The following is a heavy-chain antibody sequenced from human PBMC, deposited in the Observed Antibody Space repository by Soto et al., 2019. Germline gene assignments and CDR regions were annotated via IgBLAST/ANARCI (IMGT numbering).Heavy chain of an antibody. D-gene: IGHD6-19*01. CDR1: EVTFNIYT. CDR3: AGDGSDAGFEY. J-gene: IGHJ4*02. CDR2: IIPILGIA. Sequence: QVHLVQSGAEVKKPGSSVKVSCKASEVTFNIYTISWVRQAPGQGLEWMGRIIPILGIANYAQNFQGRVTITADKSTSTAYMELSSLRSEDTAVYYCAGDGSDAGFEYWGQGTRVTVSS. V-gene: IGHV1-69*08.